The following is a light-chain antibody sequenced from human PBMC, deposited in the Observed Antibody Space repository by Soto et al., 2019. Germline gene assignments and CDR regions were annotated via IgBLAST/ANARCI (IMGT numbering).Light chain of an antibody. CDR2: AAF. Sequence: DIPMTQPPSSLSASVGESVTITYRASQSISSYLNWYQQKPGKAPNIMIHAAFNLQSGVPSRFSGSGSGTDFTLTISSLQPEDFATYYCQQSYSFPRTLGQGTKVDIK. J-gene: IGKJ1*01. CDR3: QQSYSFPRT. V-gene: IGKV1-39*01. CDR1: QSISSY.